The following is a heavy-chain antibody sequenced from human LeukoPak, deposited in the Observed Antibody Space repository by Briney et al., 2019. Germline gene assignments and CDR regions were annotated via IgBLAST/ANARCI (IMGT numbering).Heavy chain of an antibody. V-gene: IGHV4-59*08. D-gene: IGHD6-6*01. CDR3: ARQYSSSSYFDY. CDR2: VYYSRRT. Sequence: PSETLSLTCIISGGSISSYYWTWIRQPPGKGLESIGNVYYSRRTNYNPSLESRVTISVDTSKNQFSQNLPSVTAADTAVYYCARQYSSSSYFDYWGQGPLVTVSS. CDR1: GGSISSYY. J-gene: IGHJ4*02.